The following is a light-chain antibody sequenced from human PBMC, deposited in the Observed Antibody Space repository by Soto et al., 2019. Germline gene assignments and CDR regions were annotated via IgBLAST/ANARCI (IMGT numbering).Light chain of an antibody. CDR1: ESVTNTR. CDR2: ATS. Sequence: EIVLTQSPGTLSLSPGERATLACRASESVTNTRLAWYQQKGGQAPRLLLYATSTRASGIPDRFSGSGSGTDFTLSISRLEPEDCGVYYCQRYGTSRGTFGQGTKLEIK. CDR3: QRYGTSRGT. J-gene: IGKJ2*01. V-gene: IGKV3-20*01.